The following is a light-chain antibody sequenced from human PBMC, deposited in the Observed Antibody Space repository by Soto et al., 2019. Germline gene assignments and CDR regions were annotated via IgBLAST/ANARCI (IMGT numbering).Light chain of an antibody. J-gene: IGKJ5*01. CDR1: QSVGIY. Sequence: EIVLTQSPATLSLSPGEGATLSCRASQSVGIYLAWYRQKPGQAPRLLIDDASNRATGIPARFSGSGSGTDFTLTISSLELEDFAVYYCQQRYSWPPITFGQGTLLEIK. CDR3: QQRYSWPPIT. V-gene: IGKV3-11*01. CDR2: DAS.